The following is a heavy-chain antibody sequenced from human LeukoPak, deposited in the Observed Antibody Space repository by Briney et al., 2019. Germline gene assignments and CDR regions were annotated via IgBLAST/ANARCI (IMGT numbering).Heavy chain of an antibody. CDR1: GYTFTIYG. V-gene: IGHV1-18*04. Sequence: ASVKVSFKASGYTFTIYGISLVRQAPGQGLEWMGLISAYNGNTNYSQKVQVRGTMTTETSTSTAYMELRSLRSDATAVYYCARALGYCSSTSCLYDYWGQGTLVTVSS. CDR2: ISAYNGNT. D-gene: IGHD2-2*01. CDR3: ARALGYCSSTSCLYDY. J-gene: IGHJ4*02.